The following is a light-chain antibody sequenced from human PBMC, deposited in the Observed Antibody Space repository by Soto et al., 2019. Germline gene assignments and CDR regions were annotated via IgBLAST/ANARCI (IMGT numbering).Light chain of an antibody. Sequence: QSALTQPASMSGSPGQSITISCTGTSSDIGRYKFVSWYQHHPGKAPKRIIYEATKRPSGVPYRFSGSKSGNTASLTISGLQAEDEADYYCTSYTITSPYVFGSGTKLTVL. CDR3: TSYTITSPYV. CDR1: SSDIGRYKF. J-gene: IGLJ1*01. CDR2: EAT. V-gene: IGLV2-14*01.